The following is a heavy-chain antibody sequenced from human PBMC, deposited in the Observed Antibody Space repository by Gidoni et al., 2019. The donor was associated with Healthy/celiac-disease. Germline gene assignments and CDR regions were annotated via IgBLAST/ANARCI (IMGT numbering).Heavy chain of an antibody. CDR2: IYSGGST. D-gene: IGHD5-12*01. CDR1: GFTVSSNY. CDR3: ARDGYNSGDFFDY. J-gene: IGHJ4*02. V-gene: IGHV3-53*01. Sequence: EVQLVASGGGLIQPGGSLRLSCAASGFTVSSNYMSWVRQAPGKGLEWVSVIYSGGSTYYADSVKGRFTISRDNSKNTLYLQMNSLRAEDTAVYYCARDGYNSGDFFDYWGQGTLVTVSS.